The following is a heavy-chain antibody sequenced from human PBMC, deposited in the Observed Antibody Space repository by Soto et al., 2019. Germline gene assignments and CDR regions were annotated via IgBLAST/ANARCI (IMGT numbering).Heavy chain of an antibody. J-gene: IGHJ4*02. V-gene: IGHV1-58*02. CDR2: IVVGSGNT. Sequence: GASVKVSCKASGGTFSSYAISWVRQAPGQGLEWIGWIVVGSGNTNYAQKFQERVTITRDMSTSTAYMELSSLRSEDTAVYYCARGGPDSSGYDYWGQGTLVTAPQ. D-gene: IGHD3-22*01. CDR1: GGTFSSYA. CDR3: ARGGPDSSGYDY.